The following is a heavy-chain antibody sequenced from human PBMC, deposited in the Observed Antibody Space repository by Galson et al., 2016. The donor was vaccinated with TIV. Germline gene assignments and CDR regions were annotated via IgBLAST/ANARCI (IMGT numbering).Heavy chain of an antibody. J-gene: IGHJ3*02. Sequence: SLRLSCAASGLTFGHYAVNWFRQAPGKGLEWVGFITSKTYGATTEYAASVKGRFTISRGDSRNIAYLQMNSLKTEDTAVYYCTRTAMGSTRNAFDIWGQGTVVTVSS. CDR3: TRTAMGSTRNAFDI. D-gene: IGHD1-1*01. CDR1: GLTFGHYA. V-gene: IGHV3-49*03. CDR2: ITSKTYGATT.